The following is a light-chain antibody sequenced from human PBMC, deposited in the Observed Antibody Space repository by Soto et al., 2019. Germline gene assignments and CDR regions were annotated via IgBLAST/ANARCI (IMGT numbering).Light chain of an antibody. CDR3: ISYTSSSLYV. CDR1: SSDVGAYNY. J-gene: IGLJ1*01. Sequence: QSALTQPASVSGSPGQSITISCTGTSSDVGAYNYVSWYQQHPGKAPKVMIFEVSHRPSGVSNRFSGSKSGNTASLTISGLQADDEADYYCISYTSSSLYVFGTGTQLTVL. CDR2: EVS. V-gene: IGLV2-14*01.